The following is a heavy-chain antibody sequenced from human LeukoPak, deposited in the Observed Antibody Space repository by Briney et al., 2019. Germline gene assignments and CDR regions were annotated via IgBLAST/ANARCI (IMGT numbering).Heavy chain of an antibody. CDR3: ARDCRNWFDP. Sequence: SETLSLTCTVSGGSISSGGYYWSWIRQHPGKGLEWIGYIYYSGSTYYNPSLKSRVTISVDTPKNQFSLKLSSVTAADTAVYYCARDCRNWFDPWGQGTLVTVSS. J-gene: IGHJ5*02. V-gene: IGHV4-31*03. CDR1: GGSISSGGYY. CDR2: IYYSGST.